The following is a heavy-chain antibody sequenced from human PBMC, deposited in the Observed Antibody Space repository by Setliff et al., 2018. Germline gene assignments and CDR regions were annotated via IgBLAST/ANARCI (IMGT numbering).Heavy chain of an antibody. Sequence: ASVKVSCKASGYTFTSYDINWVRQATGQGLEWMGWMNPNSGNTGYAQKFQGRVAITRNTSISTAYMELSSLRSEDTAVYYCARGRRGNYDFWSGYSNWFDPWGQGTLVTVSS. D-gene: IGHD3-3*01. V-gene: IGHV1-8*03. CDR2: MNPNSGNT. CDR3: ARGRRGNYDFWSGYSNWFDP. CDR1: GYTFTSYD. J-gene: IGHJ5*02.